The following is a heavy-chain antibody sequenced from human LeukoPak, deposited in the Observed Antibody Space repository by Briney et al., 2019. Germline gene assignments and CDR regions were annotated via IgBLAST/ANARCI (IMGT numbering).Heavy chain of an antibody. V-gene: IGHV1-8*01. CDR2: MNPNSGNT. J-gene: IGHJ3*02. CDR3: AGPRHCSGGSCHDAFDI. CDR1: GFTFTSYD. D-gene: IGHD2-15*01. Sequence: ASVKVSCKASGFTFTSYDINWVRQAPGQGLEWMGWMNPNSGNTRYAQKVQGRITMTRDTSISTAYMELSSLRSEDTAVYYCAGPRHCSGGSCHDAFDIWGQGTMVTVSS.